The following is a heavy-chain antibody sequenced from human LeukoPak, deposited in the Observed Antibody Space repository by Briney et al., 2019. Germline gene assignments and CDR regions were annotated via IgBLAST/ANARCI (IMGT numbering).Heavy chain of an antibody. J-gene: IGHJ6*02. CDR1: GGSISSYY. CDR2: IYYSGST. CDR3: ARRSGSYYGHYYYGMDV. V-gene: IGHV4-59*08. D-gene: IGHD1-26*01. Sequence: PSETLSLTCTVSGGSISSYYWSWIRQPPGKGLEWIGYIYYSGSTNYNPSLKSRVTISVDTSKNQFSLKLSSVTAADTAVYYCARRSGSYYGHYYYGMDVWGQGTTVTVSS.